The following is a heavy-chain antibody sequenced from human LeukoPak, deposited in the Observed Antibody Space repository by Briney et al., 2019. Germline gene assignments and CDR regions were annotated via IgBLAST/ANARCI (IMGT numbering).Heavy chain of an antibody. CDR3: ARCTASCYANAFDV. J-gene: IGHJ3*01. Sequence: RGSLRLSCAASGFSFNNNAMSWVRQAPGKGLEWVSAINGGGDATEYADSVKGRFTISRDNSKKTLYLQMNSLRPEDTAVYYCARCTASCYANAFDVWGQGTLLTVSS. CDR2: INGGGDAT. D-gene: IGHD2-2*01. V-gene: IGHV3-23*01. CDR1: GFSFNNNA.